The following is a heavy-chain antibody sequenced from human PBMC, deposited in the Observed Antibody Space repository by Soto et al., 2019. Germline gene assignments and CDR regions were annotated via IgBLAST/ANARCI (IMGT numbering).Heavy chain of an antibody. CDR2: IIPILGIA. J-gene: IGHJ1*01. V-gene: IGHV1-69*02. CDR1: GGTFSSYT. D-gene: IGHD5-12*01. CDR3: ARFYSRYSGYSREAEYFQH. Sequence: SVKVSCKASGGTFSSYTISWVRQAPGQGLEWMGRIIPILGIANYAQKFQGRVTITADKSTSTAYMELSSLRSEDTAVYYCARFYSRYSGYSREAEYFQHWGQGTLVTVSS.